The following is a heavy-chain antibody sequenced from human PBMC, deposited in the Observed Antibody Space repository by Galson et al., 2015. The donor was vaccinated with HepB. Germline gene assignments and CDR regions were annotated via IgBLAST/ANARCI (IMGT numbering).Heavy chain of an antibody. Sequence: SLRLSCAASGFTFNNYAINWVRQAPGKGLERVAVISYDGINKWYADSVKGRFTISRDNSKNTVYLQINSLRAEDTAVYFCAVCFSTSCYAAENFQHRGQGTLVTVSS. J-gene: IGHJ1*01. V-gene: IGHV3-30-3*01. CDR1: GFTFNNYA. CDR2: ISYDGINK. D-gene: IGHD2-2*01. CDR3: AVCFSTSCYAAENFQH.